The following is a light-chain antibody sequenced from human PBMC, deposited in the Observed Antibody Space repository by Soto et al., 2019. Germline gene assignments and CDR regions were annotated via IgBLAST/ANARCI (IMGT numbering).Light chain of an antibody. Sequence: QTVVTQEPSFSVSPGRTVTLTCGLSSASVSSSYYPSWYQQTPGQAPRTLIYNTNTRSSAVPARFSDSILENKAALTITGAQADDESDYYCVLYMGSGIWVFGGGTKLTVL. CDR2: NTN. J-gene: IGLJ3*02. CDR3: VLYMGSGIWV. CDR1: SASVSSSYY. V-gene: IGLV8-61*01.